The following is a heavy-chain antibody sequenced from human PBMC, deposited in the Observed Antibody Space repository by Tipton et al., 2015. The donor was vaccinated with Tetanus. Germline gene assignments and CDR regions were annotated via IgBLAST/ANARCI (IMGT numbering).Heavy chain of an antibody. CDR3: ARGFGSNWYYFDY. D-gene: IGHD6-13*01. Sequence: TLSLTCTVSGGSITSYYWTWIRQPPGKGLEWIGYVHYSGSTNYSPSLRSRVTLSVDTSKNQFSLKLSSVTAADTAVYYCARGFGSNWYYFDYWGQGTLVTVSS. V-gene: IGHV4-59*01. CDR1: GGSITSYY. J-gene: IGHJ4*02. CDR2: VHYSGST.